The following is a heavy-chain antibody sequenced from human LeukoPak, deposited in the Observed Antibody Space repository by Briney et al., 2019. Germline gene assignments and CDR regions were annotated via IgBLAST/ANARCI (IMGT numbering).Heavy chain of an antibody. V-gene: IGHV3-74*01. CDR3: ASEGSSWYYFVY. CDR1: GFTFSSYW. D-gene: IGHD6-13*01. J-gene: IGHJ4*02. Sequence: GGSLRFSCAASGFTFSSYWMHWVRQAPGKGLVWVSRINSDGSSTSYADSVKGRFTISRDNAKNTLYLQMNSLRAEDTAVYYCASEGSSWYYFVYWGQGTLVTVSS. CDR2: INSDGSST.